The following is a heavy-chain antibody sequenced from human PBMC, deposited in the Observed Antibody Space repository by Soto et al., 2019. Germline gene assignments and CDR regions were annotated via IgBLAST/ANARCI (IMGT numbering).Heavy chain of an antibody. V-gene: IGHV4-34*01. Sequence: ASETLSLTCTVYGGSFSGYYWTWIRQPPGTGLEWIGEINHSGSTNYNPSLKSRVTISVDTSKNQFSLKLTSVTAADTAVYYCARDKITGLFDYWGQGTLVTVSS. CDR3: ARDKITGLFDY. D-gene: IGHD2-8*02. CDR1: GGSFSGYY. J-gene: IGHJ4*02. CDR2: INHSGST.